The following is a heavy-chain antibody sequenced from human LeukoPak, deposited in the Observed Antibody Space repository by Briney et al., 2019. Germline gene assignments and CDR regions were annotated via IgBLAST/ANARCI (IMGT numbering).Heavy chain of an antibody. D-gene: IGHD6-19*01. CDR1: GGSFSSHY. Sequence: SETLSLTCGVSGGSFSSHYWTWIRQPPGKGLEWIGEINPRGSTNYNPSPESRVTVSADTSRNQLSLSLTSVTAADSAVYFCARGLRQGSAWSWGPKEKSYQYMDVWGTGATVIVSS. V-gene: IGHV4-34*01. CDR3: ARGLRQGSAWSWGPKEKSYQYMDV. J-gene: IGHJ6*04. CDR2: INPRGST.